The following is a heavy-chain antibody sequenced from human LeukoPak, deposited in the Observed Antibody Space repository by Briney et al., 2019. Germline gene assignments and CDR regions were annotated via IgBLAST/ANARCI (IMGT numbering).Heavy chain of an antibody. CDR3: AKGAQRSPYYGMDV. J-gene: IGHJ6*02. D-gene: IGHD4-17*01. V-gene: IGHV3-23*01. CDR2: ISGSGGST. CDR1: GLTGSHNY. Sequence: GGSLRLSCAASGLTGSHNYVSWVRQAPGKGLEWVSAISGSGGSTYYADSVKGRFTISRDNSKNTLYLQMNSLRAEDTAVYYCAKGAQRSPYYGMDVWGQGTTVTVSS.